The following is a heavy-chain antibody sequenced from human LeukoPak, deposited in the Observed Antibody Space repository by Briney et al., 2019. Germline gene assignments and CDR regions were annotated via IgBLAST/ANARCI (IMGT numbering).Heavy chain of an antibody. Sequence: SQTLSLTCSVSGGSIDNYYWSWIRQPPGKGLEWIGNIFYSGTTNYNPSLKSRVNVSVDTSKNQVSLKLSSVTAADTAVYYCARGTDFQHWGQGTLVTVSS. CDR3: ARGTDFQH. J-gene: IGHJ1*01. CDR1: GGSIDNYY. CDR2: IFYSGTT. V-gene: IGHV4-59*08. D-gene: IGHD1-1*01.